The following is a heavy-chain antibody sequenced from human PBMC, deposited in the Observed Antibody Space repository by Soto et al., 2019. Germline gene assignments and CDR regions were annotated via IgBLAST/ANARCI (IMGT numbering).Heavy chain of an antibody. V-gene: IGHV3-15*01. Sequence: TGGSLRLSCAASGFTFSNAWLSWVRQAPGKGLEWVGHIKTTTDGGTTDYAAPVKGRFTISRDDSQNTLYLQMDSLNTEDTAVYFCTTEIHGYCCFDYWGQGTLVTVSS. CDR3: TTEIHGYCCFDY. J-gene: IGHJ4*02. D-gene: IGHD5-18*01. CDR1: GFTFSNAW. CDR2: IKTTTDGGTT.